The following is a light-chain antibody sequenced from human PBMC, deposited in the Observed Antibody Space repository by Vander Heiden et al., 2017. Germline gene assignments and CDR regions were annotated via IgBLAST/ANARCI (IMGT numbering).Light chain of an antibody. CDR2: GAS. CDR1: QRVSSN. CDR3: QQYKNWPRT. V-gene: IGKV3-15*01. J-gene: IGKJ1*01. Sequence: IVMTQSPATLSVSPGARATLSCRASQRVSSNLAWYQQQPGQAPRLLLYGASTRATGTPARFGGSGSGTEFTLTISSLKSEDCAVYYCQQYKNWPRTFGQGTKVEIK.